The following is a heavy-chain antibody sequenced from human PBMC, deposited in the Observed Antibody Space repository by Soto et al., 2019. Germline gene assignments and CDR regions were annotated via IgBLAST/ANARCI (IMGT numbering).Heavy chain of an antibody. CDR2: IIPIFGTA. CDR1: GGTFSSYA. V-gene: IGHV1-69*13. J-gene: IGHJ4*02. Sequence: ASVKVSCKASGGTFSSYAISWVRQAPGQGLEWMGGIIPIFGTANYAQKFQGRVTITADESTSTAYMELSSLRSEDTAVYYCAREFGDYGGDDYWGQGTLVTVSS. D-gene: IGHD4-17*01. CDR3: AREFGDYGGDDY.